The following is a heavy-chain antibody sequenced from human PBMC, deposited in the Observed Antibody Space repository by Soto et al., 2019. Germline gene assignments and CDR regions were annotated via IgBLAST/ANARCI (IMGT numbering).Heavy chain of an antibody. CDR3: VKGTGSSYYNWFDS. J-gene: IGHJ5*01. Sequence: GGSLRLSCAASGFTSGFTFDDYAMNWVRQVPGKGLEWVSSISWNSVYIAYADSVKGRFTISRDNAKNSLSLQMNSLRAEDTALYYCVKGTGSSYYNWFDSWGQGTLVTVSS. CDR1: GFTFDDYA. D-gene: IGHD6-13*01. V-gene: IGHV3-9*01. CDR2: ISWNSVYI.